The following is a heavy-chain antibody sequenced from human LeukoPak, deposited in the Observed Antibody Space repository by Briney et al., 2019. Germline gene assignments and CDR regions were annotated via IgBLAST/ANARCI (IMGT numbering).Heavy chain of an antibody. D-gene: IGHD3-22*01. Sequence: PGGSLRLSCAASRFTFSSYEMNWVRQAPGRGLEWVSYISSSGSTIYYADSVKGRFTISRDNSKNTLYLQMNSLRAEDTAVYYCARASLVVVPLTQFDYWGQGTLVTVSS. CDR2: ISSSGSTI. CDR3: ARASLVVVPLTQFDY. V-gene: IGHV3-48*03. J-gene: IGHJ4*02. CDR1: RFTFSSYE.